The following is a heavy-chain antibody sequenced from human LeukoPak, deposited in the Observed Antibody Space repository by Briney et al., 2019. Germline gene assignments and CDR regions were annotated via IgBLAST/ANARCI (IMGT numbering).Heavy chain of an antibody. D-gene: IGHD5-12*01. J-gene: IGHJ4*02. Sequence: SETLSLTCTVSGGSVSSGSYYWSWIRQPPGKGLEWIGYIYYSGSTNYNPSLKSRVTISVDTSKNQFSLKLSSVTAADTAVYYCAREPQYSGYDGELDYWGQGTLVTVSS. V-gene: IGHV4-61*01. CDR2: IYYSGST. CDR1: GGSVSSGSYY. CDR3: AREPQYSGYDGELDY.